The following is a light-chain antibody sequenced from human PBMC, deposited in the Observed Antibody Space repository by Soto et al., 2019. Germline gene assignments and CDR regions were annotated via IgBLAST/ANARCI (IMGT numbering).Light chain of an antibody. J-gene: IGKJ2*01. V-gene: IGKV1-39*01. CDR3: QQSYRTPPT. Sequence: DIQMTQSPSSLSASVGDRVTITCRASQSITNNLNWYQQKSGQAPKRLIYAASSLQSGVPSRFSGSGSGTDFTLTISSLQPEDIGTYYCQQSYRTPPTFGQGTKLEIK. CDR2: AAS. CDR1: QSITNN.